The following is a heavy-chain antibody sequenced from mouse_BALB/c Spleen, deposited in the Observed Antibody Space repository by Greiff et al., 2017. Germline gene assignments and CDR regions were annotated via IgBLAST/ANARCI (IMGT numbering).Heavy chain of an antibody. Sequence: EVQVVESGGGLVQPGGSLKLSCAASGFTFSSYTMSWVRQTPEKRLEWVAYISNGGGSTYYPDTVKGRFTISRDNAKNTLYLQMSSLKSEDTAMYYCARGYDGAWFAYWGQGTLVTVSA. D-gene: IGHD2-2*01. CDR2: ISNGGGST. CDR3: ARGYDGAWFAY. CDR1: GFTFSSYT. V-gene: IGHV5-12-2*01. J-gene: IGHJ3*01.